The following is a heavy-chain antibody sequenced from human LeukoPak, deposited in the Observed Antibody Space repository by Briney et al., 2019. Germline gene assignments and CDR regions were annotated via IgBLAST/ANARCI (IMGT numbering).Heavy chain of an antibody. V-gene: IGHV4-59*01. Sequence: SETLSLTCTVSGGSISSYYWSWIRQPPGKGLEWIGYIYYSGSTNYNPSLKSRVTISVDTSKNQFSLKLSSVTAADTAVYYCARGRSSWSHLFDYWGQGTLVTASS. CDR2: IYYSGST. CDR1: GGSISSYY. D-gene: IGHD6-13*01. CDR3: ARGRSSWSHLFDY. J-gene: IGHJ4*02.